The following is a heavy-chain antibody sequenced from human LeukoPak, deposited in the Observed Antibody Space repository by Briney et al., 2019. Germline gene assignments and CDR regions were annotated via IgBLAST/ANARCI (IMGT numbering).Heavy chain of an antibody. Sequence: SETLSLTCAVYGGSFSGYYWSWIRQPPRKGLEWIGEINHSGSTNYNPSLKSRVTISVDTSKNQFSLKLSSVTAADTAVYYCARASPCSGGSCYSKDFDYWGQGTLVTVSS. V-gene: IGHV4-34*01. J-gene: IGHJ4*02. CDR3: ARASPCSGGSCYSKDFDY. CDR2: INHSGST. CDR1: GGSFSGYY. D-gene: IGHD2-15*01.